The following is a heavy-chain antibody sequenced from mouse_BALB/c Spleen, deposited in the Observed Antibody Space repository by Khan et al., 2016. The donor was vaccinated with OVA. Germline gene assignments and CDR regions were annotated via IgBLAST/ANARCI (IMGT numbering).Heavy chain of an antibody. D-gene: IGHD2-1*01. J-gene: IGHJ3*01. CDR3: ARLGNS. CDR2: TTSGGSYT. Sequence: EVQLQESGGDLVKPGGSLKLSCAASGFTFSSYGMSWVRQTPDKRLEWVATTTSGGSYTYYPDSVKGRFTISRDNAKTTLYLQMTSLKSEDTAMYYCARLGNSWGQGTLVTVSA. CDR1: GFTFSSYG. V-gene: IGHV5-6*01.